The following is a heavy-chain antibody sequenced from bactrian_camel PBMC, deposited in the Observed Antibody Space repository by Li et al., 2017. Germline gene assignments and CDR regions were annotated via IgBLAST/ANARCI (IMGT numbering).Heavy chain of an antibody. CDR1: GYTSSSFC. V-gene: IGHV3S55*01. J-gene: IGHJ4*01. Sequence: HVQLVESGGGSVQAGGSLRLSCTASGYTSSSFCMGWFRQAPGKEREGVATIDSNGKRHYAPSVKGRFTISRDNTKHMLYLQMDSLKPEDTAMYYCASDPCSTFRGLGQDEHDYWGQGTQVTVS. CDR3: ASDPCSTFRGLGQDEHDY. D-gene: IGHD1*01. CDR2: IDSNGKR.